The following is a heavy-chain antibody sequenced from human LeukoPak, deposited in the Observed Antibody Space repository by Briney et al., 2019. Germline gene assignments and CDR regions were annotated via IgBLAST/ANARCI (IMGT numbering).Heavy chain of an antibody. D-gene: IGHD6-6*01. Sequence: GASVKLSFKASGYTFTSYGISWVRQAPGQGHEWRGRIIPILGIANYAQKVQGRVTITADKSTSTAYMELSSLRSEDTAVYYCARDPRLSSSSDYWGQGTLVTVSS. CDR1: GYTFTSYG. CDR3: ARDPRLSSSSDY. J-gene: IGHJ4*02. CDR2: IIPILGIA. V-gene: IGHV1-69*04.